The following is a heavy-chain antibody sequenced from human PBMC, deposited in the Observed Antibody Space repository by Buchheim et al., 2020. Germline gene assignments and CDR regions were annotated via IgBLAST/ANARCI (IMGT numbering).Heavy chain of an antibody. V-gene: IGHV1-46*01. J-gene: IGHJ4*02. CDR2: INPSGGST. Sequence: QVQLVQSGAEVKKPGASVKVSCKASGYTFTSYYMHWVRQAPGQGLEWMGIINPSGGSTSYAQKFQGRVTMTRVTSTRTVYMELSSRRSEDTAVYYCARVGIVLVPAAQFDYWGQGTL. CDR1: GYTFTSYY. CDR3: ARVGIVLVPAAQFDY. D-gene: IGHD2-2*01.